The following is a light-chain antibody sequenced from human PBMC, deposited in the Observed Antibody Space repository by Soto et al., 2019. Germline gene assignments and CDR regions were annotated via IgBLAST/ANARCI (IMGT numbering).Light chain of an antibody. Sequence: DIQMTQSPSSLSASVGDRVTITCRASQNIRNYLNWYQQRPGKTPNLLVYAASNLRSGVPSRFSGSGSGTDFTLTISSLQPEDFATYYCQHLHSTSSYTFGQGTRVDIK. CDR1: QNIRNY. V-gene: IGKV1-39*01. CDR2: AAS. J-gene: IGKJ2*01. CDR3: QHLHSTSSYT.